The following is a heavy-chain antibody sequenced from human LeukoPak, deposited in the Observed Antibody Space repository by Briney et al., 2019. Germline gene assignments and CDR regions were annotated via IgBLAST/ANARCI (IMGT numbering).Heavy chain of an antibody. V-gene: IGHV3-7*01. CDR2: INPDGSGK. D-gene: IGHD3-16*01. CDR3: ASWGAGGNS. J-gene: IGHJ4*02. CDR1: GFTLSTYW. Sequence: GGSLRLSCEASGFTLSTYWMNGVRQVPGKGLDWVANINPDGSGKRTAHSVKGRFTIARDNADNSLSLQMNSRRAEDTAVYYCASWGAGGNSWGQGTLVTVSS.